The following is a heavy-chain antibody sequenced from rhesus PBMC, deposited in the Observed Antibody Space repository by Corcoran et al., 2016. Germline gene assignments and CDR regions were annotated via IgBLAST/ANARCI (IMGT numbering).Heavy chain of an antibody. CDR1: GGSLRDYYS. D-gene: IGHD3-9*01. V-gene: IGHV4-143*01. J-gene: IGHJ5-1*01. CDR3: ARLLGSDV. CDR2: IYGGSGST. Sequence: QVQLQESGPGLVKPSETLSLPFAVYGGSLRDYYSWSWIRQPPGKGLEWIGQIYGGSGSTYYNPSLKSRVTVSKDTSKNQFSLKLSSVTAADTAVYYCARLLGSDVWGPGVLVTVSS.